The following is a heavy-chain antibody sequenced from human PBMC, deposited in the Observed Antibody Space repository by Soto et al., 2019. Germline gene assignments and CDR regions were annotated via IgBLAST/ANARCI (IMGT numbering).Heavy chain of an antibody. CDR2: ISYDESNK. J-gene: IGHJ4*02. CDR3: ARVSQRWSVGAPVDY. D-gene: IGHD1-26*01. CDR1: GFTFSNYA. Sequence: QVQLVESGGGVVQPGRSLRLSCAASGFTFSNYAMHWVRQAPGKGLEWVAVISYDESNKYYADSVKGRFTLSRDNSKNTLYLQMNSLRAEDTAVYYCARVSQRWSVGAPVDYWGQGTLVTVSS. V-gene: IGHV3-30-3*01.